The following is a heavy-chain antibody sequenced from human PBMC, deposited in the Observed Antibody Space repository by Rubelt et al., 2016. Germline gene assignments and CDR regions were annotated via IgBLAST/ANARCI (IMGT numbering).Heavy chain of an antibody. CDR1: GYTFTSYY. J-gene: IGHJ4*02. Sequence: QVQLVQSGAEVKKPGASVKVSCKASGYTFTSYYMNWVRQAPGQGLDWMGIINTSGGSTSYGQKFQGRVTMTRDTSTSTVYMELSSLGSEDTAVYYCARAASTVTTLLDLGYWGQGTLVTVSS. V-gene: IGHV1-46*01. CDR2: INTSGGST. CDR3: ARAASTVTTLLDLGY. D-gene: IGHD4-17*01.